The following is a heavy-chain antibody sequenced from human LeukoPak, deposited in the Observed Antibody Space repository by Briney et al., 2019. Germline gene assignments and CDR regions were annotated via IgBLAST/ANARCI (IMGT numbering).Heavy chain of an antibody. Sequence: SETLSLTCTASGGSISSYYWSWIRQPPGKGLEWIGYIYYSGSTNYNPSLKSRVTISVDTSKNQFSLKLSSVTAADTAVYYCARGILRYFDWSSFIFDYYYYMDVWGKGTTVTISS. V-gene: IGHV4-59*01. CDR2: IYYSGST. J-gene: IGHJ6*03. CDR3: ARGILRYFDWSSFIFDYYYYMDV. CDR1: GGSISSYY. D-gene: IGHD3-9*01.